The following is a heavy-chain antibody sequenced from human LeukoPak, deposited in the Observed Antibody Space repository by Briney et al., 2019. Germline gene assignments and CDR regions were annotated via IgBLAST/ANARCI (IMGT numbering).Heavy chain of an antibody. CDR3: ARDHRVEDITPSFDY. CDR1: GFTFSSYA. D-gene: IGHD4-23*01. Sequence: GRSLRLSCAASGFTFSSYAMHWVRQAPGKGLEWVAVISYDGSNKYYADSVKGRFTISRDNSKNTLYLQMNSLRAEDTAVYYCARDHRVEDITPSFDYWGQGTLVTVSS. CDR2: ISYDGSNK. V-gene: IGHV3-30-3*01. J-gene: IGHJ4*02.